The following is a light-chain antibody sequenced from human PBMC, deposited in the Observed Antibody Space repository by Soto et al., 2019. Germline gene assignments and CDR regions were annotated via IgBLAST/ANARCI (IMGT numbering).Light chain of an antibody. J-gene: IGLJ1*01. CDR2: EVS. Sequence: QSALTQPASVSGSPGQSITISCTGTSSDIGCYNYVSWYQQHPGKVPKFMIYEVSNRPSGVSDRFSGSKSGNTASLTISGLQAEDEADYYCSSYTSSNTFVFGTGTKVTVL. CDR3: SSYTSSNTFV. CDR1: SSDIGCYNY. V-gene: IGLV2-14*01.